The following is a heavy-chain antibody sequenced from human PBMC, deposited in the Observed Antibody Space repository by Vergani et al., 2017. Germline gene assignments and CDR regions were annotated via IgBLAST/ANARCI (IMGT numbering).Heavy chain of an antibody. CDR2: IDHTGRP. Sequence: QVQLQQWGEGLLKPSETRSLTCVVNGGSFTSYHWTWIRQSPGEGLEWVGDIDHTGRPDYNPSLKSRLTMSVDKSRNQFSLTLNSVTATDTAIYFCARVNTETNGHLYYYYYMDVWGQGTAVTVS. V-gene: IGHV4-34*01. D-gene: IGHD4-11*01. J-gene: IGHJ6*03. CDR1: GGSFTSYH. CDR3: ARVNTETNGHLYYYYYMDV.